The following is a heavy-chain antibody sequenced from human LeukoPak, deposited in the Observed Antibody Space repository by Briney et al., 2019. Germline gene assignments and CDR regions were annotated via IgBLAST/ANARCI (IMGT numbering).Heavy chain of an antibody. CDR2: IIPIFGTA. CDR3: AGVSTIVGATIFDY. Sequence: SVKVSCKASGGTFSSYAISWVRQAPGQGLEWMGGIIPIFGTANYAQKFQGRVTITADESMSTAYMELSSLRSEDTAVYYCAGVSTIVGATIFDYWGQGTLVTVSS. D-gene: IGHD1-26*01. J-gene: IGHJ4*02. V-gene: IGHV1-69*13. CDR1: GGTFSSYA.